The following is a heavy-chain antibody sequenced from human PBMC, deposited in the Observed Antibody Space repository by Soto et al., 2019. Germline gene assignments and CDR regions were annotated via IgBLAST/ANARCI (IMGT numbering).Heavy chain of an antibody. J-gene: IGHJ4*01. CDR2: ISGGGTAT. CDR1: GFPFINFA. V-gene: IGHV3-23*01. D-gene: IGHD3-10*01. CDR3: AKFGASGSYFQFDY. Sequence: PGGSLRLSCAASGFPFINFAMSWVRQSPGKGLEWVSAISGGGTATWYADSVRGRFTISRDNSKNTVYLQMNSLRAEDTAVYYCAKFGASGSYFQFDYWGHGTLVTAPQ.